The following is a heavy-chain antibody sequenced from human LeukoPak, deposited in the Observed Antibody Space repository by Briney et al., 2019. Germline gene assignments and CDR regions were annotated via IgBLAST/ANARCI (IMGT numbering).Heavy chain of an antibody. J-gene: IGHJ4*02. CDR1: GFTFSSHW. V-gene: IGHV3-74*01. Sequence: PGGSLRLSCAASGFTFSSHWMYWVRQAPGKGLVWVSRISIDESSTTYADSVKGRFTISRDNAKNTLYLQMNSLRAEDTAVYYCARAGSNWEHDYWGQGTLVTVSS. CDR2: ISIDESST. D-gene: IGHD5-24*01. CDR3: ARAGSNWEHDY.